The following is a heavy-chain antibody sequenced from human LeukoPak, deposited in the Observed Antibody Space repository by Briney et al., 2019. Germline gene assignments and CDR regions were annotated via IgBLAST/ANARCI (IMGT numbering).Heavy chain of an antibody. CDR3: ARGQAGIVVVTATDAFDI. CDR1: GGSISSGGYY. V-gene: IGHV4-31*03. CDR2: IYYSGST. Sequence: PSETLSLTCTVSGGSISSGGYYWSWIRQHPGKGLEWIGYIYYSGSTYYNPSLKSRVTISVDTSKNPFSLKLSSVTAADTAVHYCARGQAGIVVVTATDAFDIWGQGTMVTVSS. D-gene: IGHD2-21*02. J-gene: IGHJ3*02.